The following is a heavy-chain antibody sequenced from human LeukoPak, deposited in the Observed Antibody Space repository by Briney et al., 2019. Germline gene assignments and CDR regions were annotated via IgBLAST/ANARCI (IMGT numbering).Heavy chain of an antibody. CDR3: ASTSRVAALDY. CDR2: IYHSGST. J-gene: IGHJ4*02. D-gene: IGHD2-15*01. V-gene: IGHV4-4*02. Sequence: SETLSLTCAVSGGSISSSNWWSWVRQPPGKGLEWIGEIYHSGSTNYNPSLKSRVTISVDTSKNQFSLKLSSVTAADTAVYYCASTSRVAALDYWGQGTLVTVSS. CDR1: GGSISSSNW.